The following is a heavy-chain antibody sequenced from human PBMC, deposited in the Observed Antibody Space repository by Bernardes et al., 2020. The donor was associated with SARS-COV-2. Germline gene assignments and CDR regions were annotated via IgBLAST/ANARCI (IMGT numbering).Heavy chain of an antibody. CDR3: ARGGYDSSAYYGYYFDF. CDR1: GFTFSSYG. CDR2: ISYDGSNK. J-gene: IGHJ4*02. V-gene: IGHV3-30*03. Sequence: GGSLRLSCAASGFTFSSYGMHWVRKAPGKGLEWVAVISYDGSNKYYADFVKGRFTISRDNSKNTLYLQMNGLRAEDTAVYYCARGGYDSSAYYGYYFDFWGQGTLVTVSS. D-gene: IGHD3-22*01.